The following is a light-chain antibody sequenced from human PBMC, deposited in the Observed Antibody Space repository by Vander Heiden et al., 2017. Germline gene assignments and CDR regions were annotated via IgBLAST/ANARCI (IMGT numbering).Light chain of an antibody. CDR3: QQRRNWPYT. CDR2: DAS. CDR1: QSVSSY. Sequence: EIVLTQSPATLSLSPGERATLSCRASQSVSSYLAWYQQKPGQAPRLLIYDASNRATGIPARFSGSGSGTDFTLTISSLEPEDFAVYYCQQRRNWPYTFGQGTKVEIK. J-gene: IGKJ2*01. V-gene: IGKV3-11*01.